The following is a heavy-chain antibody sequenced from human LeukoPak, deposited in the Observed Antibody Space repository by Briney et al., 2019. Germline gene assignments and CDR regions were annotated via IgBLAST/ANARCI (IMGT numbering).Heavy chain of an antibody. D-gene: IGHD3-10*01. V-gene: IGHV1-18*01. J-gene: IGHJ6*03. Sequence: ASVKVSCKASGYTFTSYGISWVRQAPGKGLEWMGWISAYNGNTNYAQKLQGRVTMTTDTSTSTAYMELRSLRSDDTAVYYCARGGFGELLYDYYYYYMDVWGKGTTVTVSS. CDR3: ARGGFGELLYDYYYYYMDV. CDR2: ISAYNGNT. CDR1: GYTFTSYG.